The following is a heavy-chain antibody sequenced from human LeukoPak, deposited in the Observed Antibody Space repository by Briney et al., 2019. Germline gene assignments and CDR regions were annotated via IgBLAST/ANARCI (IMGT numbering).Heavy chain of an antibody. CDR3: AKRGLGSCSDSSCLQWVLDY. V-gene: IGHV3-23*01. J-gene: IGHJ4*02. CDR1: GFTFSSYA. CDR2: ISGSSGGT. D-gene: IGHD2-15*01. Sequence: QSGGSLRLSCAASGFTFSSYAMNWVRQAPGKGLEWVSGISGSSGGTYYADSVKGRFTISRDNSKNTVYLQMNSLRAEDTAIYYCAKRGLGSCSDSSCLQWVLDYWGQGTLVTVSS.